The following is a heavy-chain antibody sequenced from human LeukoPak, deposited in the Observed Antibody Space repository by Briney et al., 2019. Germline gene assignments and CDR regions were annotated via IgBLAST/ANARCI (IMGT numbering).Heavy chain of an antibody. V-gene: IGHV3-66*03. CDR1: GFIVSNYY. CDR2: IRDSGET. D-gene: IGHD4-17*01. Sequence: PGGSLRLSCAGSGFIVSNYYMSWVRQAPGKGLEWVSLIRDSGETFYSDSVKGRFTISRDNSKNTMYLQMNRLRVEDTAVYFCARDRAVTQDWVEFDPWGEGTRVTVSS. CDR3: ARDRAVTQDWVEFDP. J-gene: IGHJ5*02.